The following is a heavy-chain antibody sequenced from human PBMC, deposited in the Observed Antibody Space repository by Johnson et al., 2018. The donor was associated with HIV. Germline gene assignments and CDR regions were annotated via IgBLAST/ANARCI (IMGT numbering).Heavy chain of an antibody. CDR3: TICITMIVVVTTDAFDI. CDR1: GFTLSNAW. CDR2: IKSKTDGGTT. Sequence: VQLVESGGGLVKPGGSLRLSCAASGFTLSNAWMSWVRQAPGKGLEWVGRIKSKTDGGTTDYAAPVQGRFTISRDDSKNTLYLQMNSLKTEDTAVYYCTICITMIVVVTTDAFDIWGQGTMVTVSS. D-gene: IGHD3-22*01. V-gene: IGHV3-15*01. J-gene: IGHJ3*02.